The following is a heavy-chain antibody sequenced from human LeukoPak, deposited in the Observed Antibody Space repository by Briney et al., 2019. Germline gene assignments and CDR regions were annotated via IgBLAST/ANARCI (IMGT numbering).Heavy chain of an antibody. CDR1: GYPFSGYY. V-gene: IGHV1-2*02. CDR3: ARENLNYYGSGSYLY. D-gene: IGHD3-10*01. Sequence: ASVQVSCKASGYPFSGYYIHWVRQGPGQGLEWLGWINPETGATKYAQRFEGRVTLTRDTSVTTVHMELSGLRSDDSAVYYCARENLNYYGSGSYLYLGQGSQVTVSS. J-gene: IGHJ4*02. CDR2: INPETGAT.